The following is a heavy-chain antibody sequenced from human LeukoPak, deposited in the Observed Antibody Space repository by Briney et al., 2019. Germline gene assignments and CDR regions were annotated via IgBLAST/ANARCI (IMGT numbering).Heavy chain of an antibody. CDR3: ARSGCSSTSCYQADY. CDR1: GDSISTSNSY. Sequence: SETLSLTCTVSGDSISTSNSYWGWIRQPPGKGLEWIGSIYYSGNTYYNASLKSRVTISVDTSKNQFSLKFTSVTAADTAVYYCARSGCSSTSCYQADYWGQGTLVTVSS. J-gene: IGHJ4*02. CDR2: IYYSGNT. V-gene: IGHV4-39*01. D-gene: IGHD2-2*01.